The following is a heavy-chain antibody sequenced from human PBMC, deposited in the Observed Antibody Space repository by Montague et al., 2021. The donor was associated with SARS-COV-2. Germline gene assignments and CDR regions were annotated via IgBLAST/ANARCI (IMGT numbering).Heavy chain of an antibody. D-gene: IGHD3-10*01. V-gene: IGHV4-39*01. CDR2: IYYTVNT. CDR3: ARQTTLLRGRAPPGV. Sequence: SETLSLTCTVSGGSISSTAYYWGWIHQPPGKGLEWIGSIYYTVNTYYNPSLKSRVPISVDASKNQFSLTLSSVSAADTAVYYCARQTTLLRGRAPPGVWGQGTTVTVSS. J-gene: IGHJ6*02. CDR1: GGSISSTAYY.